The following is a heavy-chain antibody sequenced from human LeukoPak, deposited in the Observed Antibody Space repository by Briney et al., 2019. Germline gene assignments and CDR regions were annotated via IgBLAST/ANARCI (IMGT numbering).Heavy chain of an antibody. CDR2: MQSTGNS. CDR3: ARDKRHSYGRYFDH. J-gene: IGHJ4*02. CDR1: GDSISTYH. D-gene: IGHD5-18*01. V-gene: IGHV4-59*01. Sequence: SETLSLTCNVSGDSISTYHWNWIRKPPGRGLEWIGYMQSTGNSNYNPSLKSRVSMSVDTSKNRIVLNLSSVTAADTAVYYCARDKRHSYGRYFDHWGQELLVTVSS.